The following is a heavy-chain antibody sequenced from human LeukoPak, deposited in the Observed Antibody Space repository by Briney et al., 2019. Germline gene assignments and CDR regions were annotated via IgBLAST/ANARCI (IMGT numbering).Heavy chain of an antibody. J-gene: IGHJ4*02. V-gene: IGHV4-59*08. Sequence: KPSETLSLTCTVSGGSISSYYWSWIRQPPGKGLEWIGYIYYSGSTNYNPSLKSRVTISVDTSKNQFSLKLSSVTAADTAVYYCARRGYSSIDYFDYWGQGTLVTVSS. D-gene: IGHD6-13*01. CDR3: ARRGYSSIDYFDY. CDR2: IYYSGST. CDR1: GGSISSYY.